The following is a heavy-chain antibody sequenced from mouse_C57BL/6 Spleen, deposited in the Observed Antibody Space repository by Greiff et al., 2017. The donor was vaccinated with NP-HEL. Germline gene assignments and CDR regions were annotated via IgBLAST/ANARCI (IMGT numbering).Heavy chain of an antibody. CDR3: ARDASYGKSFDY. J-gene: IGHJ2*01. V-gene: IGHV5-4*01. CDR2: ISDGGSYT. CDR1: GFTFSSYA. Sequence: DVQLQESGGGLVKPGGSLKLSCAASGFTFSSYAMSWVRQTPETRLEWVATISDGGSYTYYPDTVKGRFTISRDNAKNNLYLQMSHLKSEDTAMYYCARDASYGKSFDYWGQGTTLTVSS. D-gene: IGHD2-10*01.